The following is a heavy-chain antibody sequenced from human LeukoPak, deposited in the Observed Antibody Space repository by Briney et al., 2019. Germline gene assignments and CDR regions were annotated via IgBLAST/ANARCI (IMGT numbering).Heavy chain of an antibody. CDR3: ARGPEHIVVVTANSEPFDH. Sequence: SETLSLTCAVYGGSFSGYYWSWIRQPPGKGLEWIGEINHSGSTNYNPSLKSRVTISVDTSKNQFSLKLSSVTAADTAVYYCARGPEHIVVVTANSEPFDHWGQGTLVTVSS. D-gene: IGHD2-21*02. CDR1: GGSFSGYY. J-gene: IGHJ4*02. V-gene: IGHV4-34*01. CDR2: INHSGST.